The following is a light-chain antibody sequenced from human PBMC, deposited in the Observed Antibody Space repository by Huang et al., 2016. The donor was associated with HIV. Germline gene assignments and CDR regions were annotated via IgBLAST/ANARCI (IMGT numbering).Light chain of an antibody. J-gene: IGKJ2*01. Sequence: EIVLTQSPGTLSLSPGERATLSCRASQSVSSGYLAWYRQRPGQAPRLVIYGTSNRATGIPDRFSGSGSGTDFTLTISRLEPEDFAVYYCQQYGSSYTFGQGTKLEIK. CDR3: QQYGSSYT. CDR1: QSVSSGY. V-gene: IGKV3-20*01. CDR2: GTS.